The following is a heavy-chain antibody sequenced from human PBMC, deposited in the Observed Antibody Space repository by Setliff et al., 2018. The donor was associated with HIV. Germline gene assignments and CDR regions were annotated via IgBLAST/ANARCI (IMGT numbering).Heavy chain of an antibody. J-gene: IGHJ4*02. V-gene: IGHV3-7*01. D-gene: IGHD3-3*01. CDR2: IKHDGSEK. CDR1: GFTFSSYW. CDR3: ARAPYPVITVFGVVPLYYFDY. Sequence: PGGSLRLSCAASGFTFSSYWMSWVRQAPGKGLEWVANIKHDGSEKYYMDSVKGRFPISRDNAKNSLYLQMNSLRAEDTAVYYCARAPYPVITVFGVVPLYYFDYWGLGTLVTVSS.